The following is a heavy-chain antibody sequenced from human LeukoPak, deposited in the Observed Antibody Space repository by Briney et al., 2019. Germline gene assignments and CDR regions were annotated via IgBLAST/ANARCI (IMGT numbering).Heavy chain of an antibody. V-gene: IGHV1-2*02. D-gene: IGHD3-3*01. CDR3: ARVATILGVVIFPNWFDP. CDR1: GYTFTGYY. Sequence: GASVKVSCKASGYTFTGYYMHWLRQAPGQGLEWRGWINPNSGGTNYAQKLQGRVTMTRDTSISTAYMELSRLRSDDKAVYYWARVATILGVVIFPNWFDPWGQGTLVTVSS. CDR2: INPNSGGT. J-gene: IGHJ5*02.